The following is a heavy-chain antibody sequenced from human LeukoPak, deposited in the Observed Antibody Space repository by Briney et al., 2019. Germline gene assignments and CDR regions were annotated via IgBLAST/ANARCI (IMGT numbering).Heavy chain of an antibody. CDR3: ARNTVDIVATSYFDY. J-gene: IGHJ4*02. CDR1: GGSISSGDYY. CDR2: IYYSGST. V-gene: IGHV4-30-4*08. D-gene: IGHD5-12*01. Sequence: SQTLSLTCTVSGGSISSGDYYWSWIRQPPGKGLEWIGYIYYSGSTYYNPSLKSRVTISVDTSKNQFSLKLSSVTAADTAVYYCARNTVDIVATSYFDYWGQGTLVTVSS.